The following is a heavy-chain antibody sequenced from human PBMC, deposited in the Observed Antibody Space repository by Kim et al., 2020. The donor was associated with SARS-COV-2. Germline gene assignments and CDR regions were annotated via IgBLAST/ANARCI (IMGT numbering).Heavy chain of an antibody. CDR3: AKDMKRYCSSTSCYSFDY. CDR2: ISWDGGST. D-gene: IGHD2-2*01. J-gene: IGHJ4*01. CDR1: GFTFDDYT. Sequence: GGSLRLSCAASGFTFDDYTMHWVRQAPGKGLEWVSLISWDGGSTYYADSVKGRFTISRDNSKNSLYLQMNSLRTEDTALYYCAKDMKRYCSSTSCYSFDYWGHGTLVTVSS. V-gene: IGHV3-43*01.